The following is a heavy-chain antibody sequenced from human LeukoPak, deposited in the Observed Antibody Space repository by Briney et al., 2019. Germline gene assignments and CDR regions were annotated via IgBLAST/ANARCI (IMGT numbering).Heavy chain of an antibody. J-gene: IGHJ5*02. CDR3: ARFGSYSSSWYRGWFDP. V-gene: IGHV4-59*01. CDR2: IYYSGST. D-gene: IGHD6-13*01. CDR1: GGSLSSYY. Sequence: SETLSLTCTVSGGSLSSYYWSWIRQPPATGLEWIGYIYYSGSTNYNPSLKSRVTISVDTSKNQFSLKLSSVTAADTAVYYCARFGSYSSSWYRGWFDPWGQGTLVTVSS.